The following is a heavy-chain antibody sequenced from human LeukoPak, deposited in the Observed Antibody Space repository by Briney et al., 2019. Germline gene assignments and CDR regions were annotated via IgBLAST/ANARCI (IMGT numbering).Heavy chain of an antibody. CDR3: AKANVVAAMADWFDP. D-gene: IGHD2-15*01. J-gene: IGHJ5*02. Sequence: GGSLRLSCAASGFTFSSYAMSWVRQAPGKGLEWVSAISGSGGSTYYADSVKGRFTISRDNSKNTLYLQMNSLRPEDTAVYYCAKANVVAAMADWFDPWGQGTLVTVSS. V-gene: IGHV3-23*01. CDR2: ISGSGGST. CDR1: GFTFSSYA.